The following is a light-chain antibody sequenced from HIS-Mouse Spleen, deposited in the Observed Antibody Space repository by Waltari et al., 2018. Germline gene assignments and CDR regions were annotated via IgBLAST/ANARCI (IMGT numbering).Light chain of an antibody. V-gene: IGLV3-25*03. CDR3: QSADSSGTYHVV. CDR2: KDS. Sequence: SYELTQPPSVSVSPGQTARITCSGDALPTQSAYWYQPKPGQAPVLVIYKDSERPSGIPERFSGSSSGTTVTLTISGVQAEDEADYYCQSADSSGTYHVVFGGGTKLTVL. CDR1: ALPTQS. J-gene: IGLJ2*01.